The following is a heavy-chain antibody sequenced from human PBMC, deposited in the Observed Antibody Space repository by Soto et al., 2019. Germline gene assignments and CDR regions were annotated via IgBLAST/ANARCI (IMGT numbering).Heavy chain of an antibody. CDR3: AREVFGSGSYSSDY. D-gene: IGHD6-19*01. J-gene: IGHJ4*02. V-gene: IGHV3-74*01. CDR2: IKSDGSST. Sequence: GGSLRLSCAASGFTFSSYWMHWVRQGPGKGLVWVSRIKSDGSSTRYADSVKGRFTISRDNAENTLYLQMNSLRAEDTAVYYCAREVFGSGSYSSDYCGQGTLVTVST. CDR1: GFTFSSYW.